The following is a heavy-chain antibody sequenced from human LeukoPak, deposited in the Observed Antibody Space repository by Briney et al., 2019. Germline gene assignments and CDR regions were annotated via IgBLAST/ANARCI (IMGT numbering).Heavy chain of an antibody. Sequence: GGSLRLSCTVSGFTVSSNSMSWVRQAPGKGLEWVSFIYSDNTHYSDSVKGRFTISRDNSKNTLYLQMNSLRAEDTAVYYCARVVGVAGHNWFDPWGQGTLVTVSS. CDR3: ARVVGVAGHNWFDP. J-gene: IGHJ5*02. D-gene: IGHD6-19*01. CDR1: GFTVSSNS. V-gene: IGHV3-53*01. CDR2: IYSDNT.